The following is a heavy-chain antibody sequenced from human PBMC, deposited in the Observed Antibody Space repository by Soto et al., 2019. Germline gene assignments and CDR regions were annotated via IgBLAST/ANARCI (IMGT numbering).Heavy chain of an antibody. CDR3: ARVMMVRGVVFEY. CDR2: MYSGGSA. D-gene: IGHD3-10*01. Sequence: EVQLVESGGGLIQPGGSLRLSCAVSGFSVSSTYMSWVRQAPGKGLEWVSVMYSGGSAYYADSVKGRFSISRETSKNTLSLQMTSRRAEDTAVYYCARVMMVRGVVFEYWGRGTLVTVSS. V-gene: IGHV3-53*01. J-gene: IGHJ4*02. CDR1: GFSVSSTY.